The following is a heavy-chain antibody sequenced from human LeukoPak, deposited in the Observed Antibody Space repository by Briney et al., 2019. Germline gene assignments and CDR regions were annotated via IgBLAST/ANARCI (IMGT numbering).Heavy chain of an antibody. J-gene: IGHJ6*02. CDR2: IYYSGST. Sequence: SETLSLTCTVSGGSISSYYWSWIRQPPGKGLEWIGYIYYSGSTNYNPSLKSRVTISVDTSKNQFSLKLSSVTAADTAVYYCARDPLGTHYYYYGMDVWGQGTTVTVSS. D-gene: IGHD7-27*01. CDR3: ARDPLGTHYYYYGMDV. CDR1: GGSISSYY. V-gene: IGHV4-59*12.